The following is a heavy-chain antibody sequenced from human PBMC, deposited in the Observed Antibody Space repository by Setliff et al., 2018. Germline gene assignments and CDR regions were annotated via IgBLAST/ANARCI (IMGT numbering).Heavy chain of an antibody. CDR2: INHRGST. J-gene: IGHJ5*02. CDR3: ARIGPSNWGIRGYNWLDP. D-gene: IGHD6-13*01. V-gene: IGHV4-38-2*01. CDR1: YYSISSGYY. Sequence: SETLSLTCAVSYYSISSGYYWGWIRQPPGKGLEWIEEINHRGSTNYSPSLRSRVTISVDMSKNQFSLKLSSVTAADTAMYYCARIGPSNWGIRGYNWLDPWGQGTLVTVSS.